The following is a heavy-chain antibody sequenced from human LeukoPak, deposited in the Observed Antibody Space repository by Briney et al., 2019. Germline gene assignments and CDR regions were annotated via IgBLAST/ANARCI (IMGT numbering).Heavy chain of an antibody. CDR3: ARGREYSSSWYALGY. V-gene: IGHV4-30-4*01. J-gene: IGHJ4*02. Sequence: SQTLSLTCTVSGDSISSGNYYWSWIRQPPGKGLEWIGSIFYTGSTYYNPSLKSRVTISVDTSKNQFSLKLSSVTAADTAVYYCARGREYSSSWYALGYWGQGTLVTVSS. CDR2: IFYTGST. D-gene: IGHD6-13*01. CDR1: GDSISSGNYY.